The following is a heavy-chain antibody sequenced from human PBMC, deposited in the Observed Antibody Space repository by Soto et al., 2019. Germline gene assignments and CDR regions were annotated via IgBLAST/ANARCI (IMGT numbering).Heavy chain of an antibody. CDR3: ARDLYYYDSSGHLQWYFDY. CDR1: GGAMSSYY. V-gene: IGHV4-4*07. D-gene: IGHD3-22*01. Sequence: LSLTCTVSGGAMSSYYWSWFRQPAGKGLEWIGHIYASGSTNYNPSLNSRVTMSVDTSKSQFSLRLNSVTAADTAAYYCARDLYYYDSSGHLQWYFDYWGQGTLVTVSS. CDR2: IYASGST. J-gene: IGHJ4*02.